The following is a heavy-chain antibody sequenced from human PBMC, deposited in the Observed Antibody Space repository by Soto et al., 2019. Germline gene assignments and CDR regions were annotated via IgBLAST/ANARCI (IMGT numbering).Heavy chain of an antibody. CDR1: RYTFLKCG. J-gene: IGHJ4*02. CDR3: AREVDTAMDTFDY. D-gene: IGHD5-18*01. CDR2: ISAYNGNT. V-gene: IGHV1-18*01. Sequence: ASVQVSFLASRYTFLKCGIILLRQPPLQGGAGMGWISAYNGNTNYAQKLQGRVTMTTDTSTRTAYMELRSLRSDDTDVYYCAREVDTAMDTFDYWGQGTLVTVSS.